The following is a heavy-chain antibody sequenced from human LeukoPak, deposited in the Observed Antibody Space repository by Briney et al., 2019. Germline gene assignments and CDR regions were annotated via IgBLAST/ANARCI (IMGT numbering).Heavy chain of an antibody. J-gene: IGHJ4*02. CDR3: ARGADSSGYYHFDY. CDR1: GGSISSSSYY. D-gene: IGHD3-22*01. Sequence: PSETLSLTCTVSGGSISSSSYYWGWIRQPPGKGLEWIGSIYYSGSTYYNPSLKSRVTISVDTSKNQFSLKLSSVTAADTAVYYCARGADSSGYYHFDYWGQGTLVTVSS. V-gene: IGHV4-39*07. CDR2: IYYSGST.